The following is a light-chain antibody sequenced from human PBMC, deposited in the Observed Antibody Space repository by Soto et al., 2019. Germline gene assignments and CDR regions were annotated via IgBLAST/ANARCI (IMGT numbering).Light chain of an antibody. V-gene: IGKV3-15*01. J-gene: IGKJ1*01. CDR1: LSVSTN. CDR3: QQYGTSPRT. CDR2: GAT. Sequence: EIVMTQSPATLSVYPGERATLSCRASLSVSTNIAWYHQKPGQAPRLLIYGATTRATGIPARFSGSGSGTEFTLTISSLQSEDFVVYYCQQYGTSPRTFGQGTKVDI.